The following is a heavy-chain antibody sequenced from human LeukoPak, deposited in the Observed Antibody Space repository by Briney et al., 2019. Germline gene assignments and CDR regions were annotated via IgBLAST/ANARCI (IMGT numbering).Heavy chain of an antibody. CDR2: IHTSGST. V-gene: IGHV4-4*09. CDR1: GGSISSYY. J-gene: IGHJ5*02. D-gene: IGHD2-2*01. CDR3: ARLIVVVPAAIDRSGWFDP. Sequence: SETLSLTCTVSGGSISSYYWSWIRQPPGKGLEWIGYIHTSGSTNYNPSLKSRVTISVDTSKNQFSLKLSSVTAADTAVYYCARLIVVVPAAIDRSGWFDPWGQGTLVTVSS.